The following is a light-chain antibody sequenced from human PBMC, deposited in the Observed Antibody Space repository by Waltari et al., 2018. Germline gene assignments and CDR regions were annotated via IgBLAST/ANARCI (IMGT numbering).Light chain of an antibody. J-gene: IGKJ2*01. V-gene: IGKV1-39*01. CDR3: QQTYTTPYT. CDR1: QYISDY. Sequence: DIQMSQSPSSLSASVGDRVTITCRASQYISDYLHWYQQKPGKPPQLLIYTASTLQSGVPSRFSGSGSGSDFTLTISSLQPEDFATYCCQQTYTTPYTFGQGTRLEIK. CDR2: TAS.